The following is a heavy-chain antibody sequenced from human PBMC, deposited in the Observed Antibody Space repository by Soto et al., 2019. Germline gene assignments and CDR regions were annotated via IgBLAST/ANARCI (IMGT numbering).Heavy chain of an antibody. V-gene: IGHV4-30-4*01. Sequence: SETLSLTCTVSGGSISSGDYYWSWIRQPPGKGLEWTGYIYYSGSTYYNPSLKSRVTISVDTSKNQFSLKLSSVTAADTAVYYCARDTPDSSGYYVFDYWGQGTLVTVSS. CDR2: IYYSGST. D-gene: IGHD3-22*01. CDR3: ARDTPDSSGYYVFDY. J-gene: IGHJ4*02. CDR1: GGSISSGDYY.